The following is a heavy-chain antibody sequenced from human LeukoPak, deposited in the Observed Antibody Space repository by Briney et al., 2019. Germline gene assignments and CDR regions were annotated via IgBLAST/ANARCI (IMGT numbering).Heavy chain of an antibody. D-gene: IGHD2-15*01. CDR3: ARSGYCGAGTCYSDYFDY. CDR1: GFTFSSYW. J-gene: IGHJ4*02. Sequence: GGSLRLSCAASGFTFSSYWMSWVRQAPGKGLEWVANIKQDGSEKYYVDSVKGRFTISRDNAKNSLYLQMNSLKTEDTAVYYCARSGYCGAGTCYSDYFDYWGLGTLVTVSS. V-gene: IGHV3-7*03. CDR2: IKQDGSEK.